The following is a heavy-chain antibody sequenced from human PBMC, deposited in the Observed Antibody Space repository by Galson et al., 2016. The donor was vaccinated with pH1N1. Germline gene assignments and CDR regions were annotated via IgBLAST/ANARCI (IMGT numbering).Heavy chain of an antibody. Sequence: SVKVSCKASGYSFTAYYIHWLRQAPGQGPEWMGWINPNSRDTNYAQKYAQRFQDRVTMTRDTSISKAYMELTGLTSDDTAVYFCARDSCTGGSCYFVPDYWGQGTLVTVSS. J-gene: IGHJ4*02. D-gene: IGHD2-15*01. CDR3: ARDSCTGGSCYFVPDY. V-gene: IGHV1-2*02. CDR2: INPNSRDT. CDR1: GYSFTAYY.